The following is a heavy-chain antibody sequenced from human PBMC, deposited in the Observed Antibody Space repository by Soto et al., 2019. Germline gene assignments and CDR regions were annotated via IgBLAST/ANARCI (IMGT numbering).Heavy chain of an antibody. V-gene: IGHV1-69*13. CDR2: IIPIFGTA. Sequence: ASVKVSCKASGGTFSSYAISWVRQAPGQGLEWMGGIIPIFGTANYAQKFQGRVTITADESTSTAYMGLSSLRSEDPAVYYCAGDAPREDGRDSYGQYYFDYWGQGTLVTVSS. CDR1: GGTFSSYA. J-gene: IGHJ4*02. CDR3: AGDAPREDGRDSYGQYYFDY. D-gene: IGHD5-18*01.